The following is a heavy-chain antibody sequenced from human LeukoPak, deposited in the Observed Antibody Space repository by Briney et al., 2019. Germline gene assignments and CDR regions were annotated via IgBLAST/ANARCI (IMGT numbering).Heavy chain of an antibody. J-gene: IGHJ4*02. CDR1: VYTFTSYG. CDR2: ISAYNGNT. V-gene: IGHV1-18*01. Sequence: ASVTVSCKSSVYTFTSYGISWVRQAPGQGLEWMGWISAYNGNTNYAQKLQGRVTMTTDTSTNTAYMELRSLRSDDTGVYYCARDQALAVAGTYCDYWGQRTLVTVSS. CDR3: ARDQALAVAGTYCDY. D-gene: IGHD6-19*01.